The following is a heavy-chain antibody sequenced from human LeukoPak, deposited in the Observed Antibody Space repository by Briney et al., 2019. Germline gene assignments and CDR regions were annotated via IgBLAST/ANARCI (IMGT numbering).Heavy chain of an antibody. Sequence: GGSLRLSCAASGFTFSSYAMHWVRQPPGKGLEWVAFIRYDGSNKYYADSVKGRFTISRDNSKNTLYLQMNSLRAEDTAVYYCAKGRGGIAAAGHYYMDVWGKGTTVTISS. CDR2: IRYDGSNK. D-gene: IGHD6-13*01. CDR1: GFTFSSYA. J-gene: IGHJ6*03. V-gene: IGHV3-30*02. CDR3: AKGRGGIAAAGHYYMDV.